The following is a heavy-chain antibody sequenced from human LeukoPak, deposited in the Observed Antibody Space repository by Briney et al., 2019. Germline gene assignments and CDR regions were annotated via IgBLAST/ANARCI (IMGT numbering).Heavy chain of an antibody. V-gene: IGHV3-9*01. D-gene: IGHD5-18*01. CDR2: ISWNSGSI. Sequence: GGSLRLSCAASGFTFDDYAMHWVRQAPGKGLEWVSGISWNSGSIGYADSVKGRFTISRDNAKNSLYLQMNSLRAEDTALYYCAKGPVTRMGDAFDIWGQGTMVTVSP. CDR1: GFTFDDYA. J-gene: IGHJ3*02. CDR3: AKGPVTRMGDAFDI.